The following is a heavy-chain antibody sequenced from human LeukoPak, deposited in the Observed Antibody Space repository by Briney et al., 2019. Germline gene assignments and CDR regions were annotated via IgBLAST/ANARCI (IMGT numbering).Heavy chain of an antibody. D-gene: IGHD6-6*01. Sequence: PLETLSLTCAVHGESFSAYFWSWIRQVPGKGLEWIGEIDHRGSCNYNPPLKSRATISVDTSKNHFSLSLTSVTAADTAVYYCATRSSTLAAARCFDDWGQGTVVTVSS. CDR2: IDHRGSC. V-gene: IGHV4-34*01. CDR1: GESFSAYF. CDR3: ATRSSTLAAARCFDD. J-gene: IGHJ4*03.